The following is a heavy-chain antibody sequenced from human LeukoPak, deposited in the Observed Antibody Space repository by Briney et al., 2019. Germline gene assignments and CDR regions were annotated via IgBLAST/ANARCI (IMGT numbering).Heavy chain of an antibody. D-gene: IGHD3-22*01. CDR1: GFTFSSYG. CDR2: IRSKAYGGTT. V-gene: IGHV3-49*04. Sequence: GGSLRLSCAASGFTFSSYGMHWVRQAPGKGLEWVGFIRSKAYGGTTEYAASVKGRFTISRDDSKSIAYLQMNSLKTEDTAVYYCTRMNYDSSGYYPGWFDPWGQGTLVTVSS. CDR3: TRMNYDSSGYYPGWFDP. J-gene: IGHJ5*02.